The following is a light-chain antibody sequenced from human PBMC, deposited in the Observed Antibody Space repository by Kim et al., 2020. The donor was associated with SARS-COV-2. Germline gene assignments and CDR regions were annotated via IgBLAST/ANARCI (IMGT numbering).Light chain of an antibody. Sequence: GKTSTITCGGNTIGSKSVHWYQQKPGQAPLLVIFYDKDRPSGIPERFSGANSGNTATLTISRVEAGDEADYYCQVWDSSSDHVVFGGGTQLTVL. CDR2: YDK. J-gene: IGLJ3*02. V-gene: IGLV3-21*04. CDR3: QVWDSSSDHVV. CDR1: TIGSKS.